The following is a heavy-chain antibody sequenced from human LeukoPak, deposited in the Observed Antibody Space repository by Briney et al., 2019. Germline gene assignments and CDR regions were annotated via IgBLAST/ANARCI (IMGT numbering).Heavy chain of an antibody. J-gene: IGHJ3*02. D-gene: IGHD3-22*01. CDR2: ISAYNANT. Sequence: ASVKVSCKASGYTFTSFGISWVRQAPGQGLEWMGWISAYNANTNFAQKLQGRVTMTTDASTSTAYMELRSLRSDDTAVYYCARVLYYYDSSGYYRNAFDIWDQGTMVTVSS. V-gene: IGHV1-18*01. CDR1: GYTFTSFG. CDR3: ARVLYYYDSSGYYRNAFDI.